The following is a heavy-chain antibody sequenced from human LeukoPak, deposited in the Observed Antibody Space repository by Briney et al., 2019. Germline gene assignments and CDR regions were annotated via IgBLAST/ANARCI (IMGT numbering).Heavy chain of an antibody. CDR3: ARAAYSGSYHSDY. J-gene: IGHJ4*02. CDR1: GGSVNSGSYY. V-gene: IGHV4-61*01. CDR2: IYYNGST. Sequence: PSETLSLTCTVSGGSVNSGSYYWNWIRQPPGKGLEWIGYIYYNGSTNYNPSRKSRVTISVDTSKNQFSLKLSSVTAADTAVYYCARAAYSGSYHSDYWGQGTLVTVSS. D-gene: IGHD1-26*01.